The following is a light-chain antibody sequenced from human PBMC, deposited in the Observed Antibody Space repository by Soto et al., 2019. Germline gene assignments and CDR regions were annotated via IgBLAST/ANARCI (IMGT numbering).Light chain of an antibody. V-gene: IGKV3-20*01. CDR2: GAS. CDR3: QQYGSSPMLT. CDR1: QSVSSSY. J-gene: IGKJ4*01. Sequence: EIVLTQSPATLSLSPGERATLSCRASQSVSSSYLAWYQQKPGQAPRLLIYGASSRATGIPDRFSGSGSWTDVTLTISRLEPEDFAVYYCQQYGSSPMLTFGGGTKVEIK.